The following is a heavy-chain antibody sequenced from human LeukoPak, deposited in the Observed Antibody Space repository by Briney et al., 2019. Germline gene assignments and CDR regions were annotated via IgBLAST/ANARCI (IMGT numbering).Heavy chain of an antibody. CDR3: ARDIGYSGFGKWFDP. J-gene: IGHJ5*02. Sequence: SETLSLTCTVSGGSISSYYWSWIRQPPGKGLEWIGYIYYSGSTNYDPSLKSRVTISVDTSKNQFSLKLSSVTAADTAVYYCARDIGYSGFGKWFDPWGQGTLVTVSS. V-gene: IGHV4-59*01. CDR2: IYYSGST. CDR1: GGSISSYY. D-gene: IGHD1-26*01.